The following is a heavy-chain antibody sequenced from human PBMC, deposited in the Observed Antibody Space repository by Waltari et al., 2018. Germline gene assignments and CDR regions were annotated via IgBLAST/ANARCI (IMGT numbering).Heavy chain of an antibody. J-gene: IGHJ4*02. D-gene: IGHD1-26*01. CDR1: GGSISSYY. Sequence: QVQLQESGPGLVKPSETLSLTCTVPGGSISSYYWSWIRQPPGKGLEGIGYNDYSGSTNYTPALKIRVTISVDTSKNQFSLKLSSVTAADTAVYYCARSLSGFDYWGQGTLVTVSS. CDR3: ARSLSGFDY. CDR2: NDYSGST. V-gene: IGHV4-59*01.